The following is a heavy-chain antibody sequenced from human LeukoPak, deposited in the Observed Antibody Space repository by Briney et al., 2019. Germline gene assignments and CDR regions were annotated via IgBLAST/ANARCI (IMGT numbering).Heavy chain of an antibody. CDR1: DFSFTNYA. Sequence: PGGSLRLSCAASDFSFTNYAMSWIRQPAGKGLEWIERIYTSGSTNYNPSLKSRVTMSVDTSKNQFSLKLSSVTAADTAVYYCARDPYYYDSSGYPWGQGTLVTVSS. V-gene: IGHV4-4*07. CDR3: ARDPYYYDSSGYP. D-gene: IGHD3-22*01. CDR2: IYTSGST. J-gene: IGHJ4*02.